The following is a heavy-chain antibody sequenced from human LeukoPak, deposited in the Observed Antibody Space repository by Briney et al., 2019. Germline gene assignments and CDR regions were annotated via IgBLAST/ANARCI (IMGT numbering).Heavy chain of an antibody. Sequence: SETLSLTCTVSGGSISSSSYYWGWIRQPPGKGLEWIGSIYYSGSTYYNPSLKSRVTISVDTSKNQFSLKLSSVTAADTAVYYCARDSSYYYGSGSYYSFDYWGQGTLVTVSS. CDR3: ARDSSYYYGSGSYYSFDY. CDR2: IYYSGST. V-gene: IGHV4-39*07. CDR1: GGSISSSSYY. J-gene: IGHJ4*02. D-gene: IGHD3-10*01.